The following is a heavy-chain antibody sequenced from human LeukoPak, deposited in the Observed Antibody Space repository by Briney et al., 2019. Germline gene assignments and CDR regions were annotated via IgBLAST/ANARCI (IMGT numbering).Heavy chain of an antibody. CDR2: ISWNSGSI. V-gene: IGHV3-9*01. CDR1: GFTFDDYA. J-gene: IGHJ4*02. D-gene: IGHD6-13*01. CDR3: AKDRSIAAAGPFDY. Sequence: GRSLRLSCAASGFTFDDYAMHWVRQAPGKGLEWVSGISWNSGSIGYADSVKGRFTISRDNAKNSLYLQMNSLRAEDTALYYCAKDRSIAAAGPFDYWGQGTLVTVSS.